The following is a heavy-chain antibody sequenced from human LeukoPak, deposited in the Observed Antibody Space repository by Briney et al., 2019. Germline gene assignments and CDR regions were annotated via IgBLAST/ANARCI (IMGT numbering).Heavy chain of an antibody. CDR2: LYYSGST. D-gene: IGHD3-22*01. Sequence: PSETLSLTCTVFGDSVSSSNYYWAWFRQPPGKGLEWIGSLYYSGSTYYNPSLKSRVTISVDTSKNQFSLKLSSVTAADTAVFYCARRSYYDSSAIFDYWGQGTLVTVSS. J-gene: IGHJ4*02. CDR1: GDSVSSSNYY. CDR3: ARRSYYDSSAIFDY. V-gene: IGHV4-39*01.